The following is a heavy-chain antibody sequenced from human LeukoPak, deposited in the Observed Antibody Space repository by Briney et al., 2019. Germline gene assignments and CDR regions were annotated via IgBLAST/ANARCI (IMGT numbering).Heavy chain of an antibody. CDR1: GYIFTAYY. CDR2: INPDSGGT. Sequence: ASVKVSCKASGYIFTAYYMHWVRQAPGQGREWMGWINPDSGGTNYAQKFQGRVTMTTDTSINTAYMELSRLRSDDTAVYYCARSTVNTMIVVVIDDYWGQGTLVTVSS. J-gene: IGHJ4*02. CDR3: ARSTVNTMIVVVIDDY. D-gene: IGHD3-22*01. V-gene: IGHV1-2*02.